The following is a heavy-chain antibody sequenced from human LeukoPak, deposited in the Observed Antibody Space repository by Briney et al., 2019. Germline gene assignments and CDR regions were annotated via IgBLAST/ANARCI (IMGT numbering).Heavy chain of an antibody. CDR1: GFTFSSYE. CDR2: ISSSGSSM. V-gene: IGHV3-48*03. Sequence: GGSLRLSCAASGFTFSSYEMNWVRQAPGKGLEWVSYISSSGSSMYYADSVKGRFTISRDNAKNSLYLQMNSLRAEDTAVYYCAKIGRGYSNFFDDWGQGTLVTVSS. J-gene: IGHJ4*02. D-gene: IGHD3-3*01. CDR3: AKIGRGYSNFFDD.